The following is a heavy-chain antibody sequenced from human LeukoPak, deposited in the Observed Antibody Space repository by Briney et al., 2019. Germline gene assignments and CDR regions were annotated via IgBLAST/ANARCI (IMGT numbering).Heavy chain of an antibody. CDR1: GNSLRSYY. Sequence: PSETLSLTCTVSGNSLRSYYWNWIRQPPGKGLAWIGYICYSGTTSYNPSLRSRVTISVDMSKNQFSLRLTSVTAADTAVYYCARQSEGFDSWGQGTLVTVSS. CDR2: ICYSGTT. V-gene: IGHV4-59*08. J-gene: IGHJ4*02. CDR3: ARQSEGFDS.